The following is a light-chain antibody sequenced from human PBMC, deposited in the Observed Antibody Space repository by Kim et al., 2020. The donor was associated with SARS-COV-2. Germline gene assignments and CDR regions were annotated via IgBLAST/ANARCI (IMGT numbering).Light chain of an antibody. J-gene: IGLJ1*01. CDR2: SNN. CDR3: AAWDESLTGFV. V-gene: IGLV1-44*01. Sequence: QPVLTQPPSASGTPGQGATISCSGSYSNIGKYTVNWYQQLPGTAPKLLIYSNNQRPSGVPDRFSGSMSGTSASLAISGLQSDDEADYYCAAWDESLTGFVFGAGTKVTVL. CDR1: YSNIGKYT.